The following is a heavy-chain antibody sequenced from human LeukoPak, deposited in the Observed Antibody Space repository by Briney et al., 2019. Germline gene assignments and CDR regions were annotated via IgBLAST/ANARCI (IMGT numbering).Heavy chain of an antibody. CDR3: ARNREQEFDY. CDR1: GGTFSSYA. Sequence: SVKVSCKASGGTFSSYAIRWVRQAPGQGLEWMGGVIPIFGTANYAQKFQGRVTITADESTSTAYMELSSLRSEDTAVYYCARNREQEFDYWGQGTLVTVSS. V-gene: IGHV1-69*13. J-gene: IGHJ4*02. D-gene: IGHD1/OR15-1a*01. CDR2: VIPIFGTA.